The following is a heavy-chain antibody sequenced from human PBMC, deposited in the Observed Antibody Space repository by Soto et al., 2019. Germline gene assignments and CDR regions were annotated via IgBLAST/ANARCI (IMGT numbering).Heavy chain of an antibody. D-gene: IGHD2-2*01. CDR1: GFTFSSYS. CDR2: ISSSSSTI. V-gene: IGHV3-48*01. J-gene: IGHJ4*02. Sequence: QPGGSLRLSCAASGFTFSSYSMNWVRQAPGKGLEWVSYISSSSSTIYYADSVKGRFTISRDNAKNSLYLQMNSLRAEDTAVYYCARVGCSSTSCYDYWGQGTLVTVSS. CDR3: ARVGCSSTSCYDY.